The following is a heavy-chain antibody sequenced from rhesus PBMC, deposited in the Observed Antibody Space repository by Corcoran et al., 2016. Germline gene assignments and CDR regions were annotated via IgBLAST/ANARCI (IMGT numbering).Heavy chain of an antibody. D-gene: IGHD3-34*01. CDR1: GDSVSTYW. V-gene: IGHV4-173*01. Sequence: QLQLQESGPGLVKPSETLSLTCAVSGDSVSTYWWSWIRPPPGKGLEWSGRISAGDGTTSYNLPLKGRVTSSIDTSKNRFSMKLSAMTAADTAVYYCAKGNGGDWGQGILVTVPS. CDR2: ISAGDGTT. J-gene: IGHJ4*01. CDR3: AKGNGGD.